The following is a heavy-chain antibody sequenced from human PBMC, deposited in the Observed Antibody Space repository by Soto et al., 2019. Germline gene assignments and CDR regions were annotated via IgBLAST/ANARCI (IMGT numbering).Heavy chain of an antibody. CDR2: INKDGSDK. J-gene: IGHJ6*02. CDR1: GLTFNNYW. V-gene: IGHV3-7*03. CDR3: TRWNYAMDV. Sequence: PGGSLRLSCAVSGLTFNNYWMTWVRQAPGKGLEWVANINKDGSDKNYVDSVKGRFSISRDNAKNSLYLQMNSLGVEDTAMCYCTRWNYAMDVWGQGTTVTVSS.